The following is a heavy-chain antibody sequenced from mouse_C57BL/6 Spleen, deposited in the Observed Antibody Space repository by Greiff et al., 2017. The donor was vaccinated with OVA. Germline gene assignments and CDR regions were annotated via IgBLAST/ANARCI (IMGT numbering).Heavy chain of an antibody. J-gene: IGHJ3*01. V-gene: IGHV1-64*01. Sequence: QVQLQQPGAELVKPRASVKLSCKASGYTFTSYWMHWVKQRPGQGLEWIGMIHPNSGSTNYNEKFKSKATLTVDKSSSTAYMQLSSLTSEDSAVYYCARTYGSSTWFAYWGQGTLVTVSA. D-gene: IGHD1-1*01. CDR2: IHPNSGST. CDR3: ARTYGSSTWFAY. CDR1: GYTFTSYW.